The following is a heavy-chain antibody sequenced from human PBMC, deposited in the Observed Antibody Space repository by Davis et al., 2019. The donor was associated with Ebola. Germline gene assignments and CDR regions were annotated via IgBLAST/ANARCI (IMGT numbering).Heavy chain of an antibody. D-gene: IGHD4/OR15-4a*01. Sequence: PGGSLRLSCVASGFTFDDYAMHWVRQAPGKGLEWVSSISWDGFSIAYADSVRGRFTISRDNAKTSLYLQMNSLRAEDTAVYYCATHKEVPNGICFDNWGQGTLVTVSS. J-gene: IGHJ4*02. V-gene: IGHV3-9*01. CDR2: ISWDGFSI. CDR1: GFTFDDYA. CDR3: ATHKEVPNGICFDN.